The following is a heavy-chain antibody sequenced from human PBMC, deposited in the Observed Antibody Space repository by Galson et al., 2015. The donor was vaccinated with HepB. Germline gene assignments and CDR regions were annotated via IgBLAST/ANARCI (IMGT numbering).Heavy chain of an antibody. J-gene: IGHJ6*02. CDR2: ISWNSGSI. CDR1: GFTFDDYA. Sequence: SLRLSCAASGFTFDDYAMHWVRQAPGKGLEWVSGISWNSGSIGYADSVKGRFTISRDNAKNSLYLQMNSLRAEDTALYYCAKDIGWEERTHSYYYYGMDVWGQGTTVTVSS. V-gene: IGHV3-9*01. D-gene: IGHD1-1*01. CDR3: AKDIGWEERTHSYYYYGMDV.